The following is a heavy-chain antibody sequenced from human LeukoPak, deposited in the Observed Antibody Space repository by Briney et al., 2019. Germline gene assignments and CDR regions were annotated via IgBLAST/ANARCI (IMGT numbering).Heavy chain of an antibody. CDR2: INGDGSST. CDR1: GFTFSSYW. D-gene: IGHD4-23*01. Sequence: PGGSLRLSCAASGFTFSSYWMHWVRQAPGKGLVWVSRINGDGSSTAYADSVKGRFTISRDNAKNSLYLQMNSLRAEDTAVYYCARDRSTVAAWVDYWGQGTLVTVSS. V-gene: IGHV3-74*01. J-gene: IGHJ4*02. CDR3: ARDRSTVAAWVDY.